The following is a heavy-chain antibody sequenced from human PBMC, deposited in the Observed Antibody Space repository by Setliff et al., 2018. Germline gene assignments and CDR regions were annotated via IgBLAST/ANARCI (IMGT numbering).Heavy chain of an antibody. D-gene: IGHD3-3*01. CDR3: ARGPRHNFWSGYYLVAVNY. V-gene: IGHV1-69*13. CDR2: IIPIFGTA. CDR1: GGIFNSFS. Sequence: SVKVSCKASGGIFNSFSITWVRQAPGQGLEWMGGIIPIFGTANYAQKFQGRVTITADESTSTAYMELSSLRSEDTAVYYCARGPRHNFWSGYYLVAVNYWGQGTLVTVSS. J-gene: IGHJ4*02.